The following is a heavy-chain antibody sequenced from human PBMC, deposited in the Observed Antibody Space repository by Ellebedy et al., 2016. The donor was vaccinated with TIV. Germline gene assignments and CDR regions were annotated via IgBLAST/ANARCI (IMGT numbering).Heavy chain of an antibody. J-gene: IGHJ4*02. CDR3: ARVQGPTLIPAVRKFDH. D-gene: IGHD6-13*01. CDR2: INHSGST. V-gene: IGHV4-34*01. Sequence: SETLSLTCAAYGGSFSGYYWSWIRQPPGKGLEWIGEINHSGSTNYNPSLKSRVTISIDTSKNQFSLKLTSVTVADTAVYYCARVQGPTLIPAVRKFDHWGQGTLVTVSS. CDR1: GGSFSGYY.